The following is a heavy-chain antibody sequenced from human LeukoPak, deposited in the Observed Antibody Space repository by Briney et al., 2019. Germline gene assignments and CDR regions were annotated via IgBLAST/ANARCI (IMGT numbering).Heavy chain of an antibody. CDR1: GFTFSAYW. J-gene: IGHJ3*02. Sequence: GGSLRLSCAASGFTFSAYWVSWVRQAPGKGLEWVANIKQDGNEEYYVDSVKGRFTISRDNAKNSLYLQMNSLRAEDTAVYYCARDRVYYGSEIANAFDIWGQGTLVTVSS. V-gene: IGHV3-7*01. CDR2: IKQDGNEE. CDR3: ARDRVYYGSEIANAFDI. D-gene: IGHD3-10*01.